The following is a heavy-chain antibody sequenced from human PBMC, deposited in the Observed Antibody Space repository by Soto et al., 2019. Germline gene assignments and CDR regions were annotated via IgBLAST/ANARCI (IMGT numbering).Heavy chain of an antibody. V-gene: IGHV3-53*01. CDR2: IYSGGST. J-gene: IGHJ5*02. CDR1: GFIINTNY. Sequence: GSLRLSCAASGFIINTNYMTWVRQAPGKGPEWISLIYSGGSTYYADFVKGRFTISRDNSKNTLYLQMNSLRADDTAVYYCARGYDDYVGRFDPWGQGTLVTVSS. D-gene: IGHD4-17*01. CDR3: ARGYDDYVGRFDP.